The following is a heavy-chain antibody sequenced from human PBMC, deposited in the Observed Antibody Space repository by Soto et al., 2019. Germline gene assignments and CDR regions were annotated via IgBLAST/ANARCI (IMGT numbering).Heavy chain of an antibody. V-gene: IGHV5-51*01. J-gene: IGHJ3*02. CDR1: GYGFTSYW. CDR3: ATGLYYDSSAYFGAFDI. Sequence: GESLKISCKASGYGFTSYWIGWVRQMPGKGLEWMSLIYPRDSDTRYSPSFRGQVTISADKSITTTYLQWSSLKASDTAMYYCATGLYYDSSAYFGAFDIWGQGTMVTVSS. D-gene: IGHD3-22*01. CDR2: IYPRDSDT.